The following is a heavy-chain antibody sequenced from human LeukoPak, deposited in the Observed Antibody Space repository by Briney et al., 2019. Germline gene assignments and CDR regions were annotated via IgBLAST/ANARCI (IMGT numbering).Heavy chain of an antibody. J-gene: IGHJ4*02. CDR3: ARDSRRLDY. Sequence: SETLSLTCTVSGGSISGYYWSWIRQPPGRGLEWIAYIYYTGTTNYNPSLKSRVTISVDTSKNQFSLKLNSLTAADTAVYYCARDSRRLDYWGQGTLVTVSS. V-gene: IGHV4-59*01. CDR1: GGSISGYY. CDR2: IYYTGTT.